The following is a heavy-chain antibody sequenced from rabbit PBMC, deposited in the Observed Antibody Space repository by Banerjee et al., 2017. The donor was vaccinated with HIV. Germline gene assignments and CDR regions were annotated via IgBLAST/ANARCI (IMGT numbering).Heavy chain of an antibody. CDR1: GFSFSNNYW. D-gene: IGHD8-1*01. CDR3: ARSARSSSYIYFNL. J-gene: IGHJ4*01. V-gene: IGHV1S45*01. Sequence: QQQLEESGGDLVKPEGSLTLTCTASGFSFSNNYWICWVRQAPGKGLEWIACIATDSSGITYYATWAKGRFTISKTSSTTVTLQMTSLTAADTATLFCARSARSSSYIYFNLWGQGTLVTVS. CDR2: IATDSSGIT.